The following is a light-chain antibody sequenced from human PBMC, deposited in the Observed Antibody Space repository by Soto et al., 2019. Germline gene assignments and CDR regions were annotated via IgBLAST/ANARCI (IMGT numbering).Light chain of an antibody. CDR1: QSVRKN. V-gene: IGKV3-15*01. Sequence: EIVMTQSPATLSVSPGERATLSCRASQSVRKNLAWYQHKPGQVPRLLIYDASNRATGVPVRFSGSGSETEFTLTISSLQSEDFAVYYCQQYNNWPRTFGQGTKVDIK. CDR2: DAS. CDR3: QQYNNWPRT. J-gene: IGKJ1*01.